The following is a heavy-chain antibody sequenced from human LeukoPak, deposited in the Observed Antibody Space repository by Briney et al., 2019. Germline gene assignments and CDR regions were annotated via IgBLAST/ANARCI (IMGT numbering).Heavy chain of an antibody. CDR3: ARISLGSDTSPSSGWPYYFDY. CDR2: IDWDDDK. Sequence: SGPALVKPTQTLTPTCTFSGFSLSTSGMRVSWIRQPPGKALEWLARIDWDDDKFYSTSLKTRLTISKDTSKNQVVLTMTNMDPVDTATYYCARISLGSDTSPSSGWPYYFDYWGQGTLVTVSS. V-gene: IGHV2-70*04. CDR1: GFSLSTSGMR. J-gene: IGHJ4*02. D-gene: IGHD6-19*01.